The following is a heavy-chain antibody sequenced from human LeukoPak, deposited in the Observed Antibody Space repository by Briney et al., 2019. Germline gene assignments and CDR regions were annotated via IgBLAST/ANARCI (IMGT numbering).Heavy chain of an antibody. CDR2: INPNNGRT. J-gene: IGHJ4*02. CDR3: ARDKRYDSSGYPLDY. Sequence: ASVKVSCKASGYTFTSYGISWVRQAPGQGLEWMGWINPNNGRTSYAQKFQGRVSMTRDTSISTAYMELSRLRSDDTAVYYCARDKRYDSSGYPLDYWGQGTLVTVSS. CDR1: GYTFTSYG. V-gene: IGHV1-2*02. D-gene: IGHD3-22*01.